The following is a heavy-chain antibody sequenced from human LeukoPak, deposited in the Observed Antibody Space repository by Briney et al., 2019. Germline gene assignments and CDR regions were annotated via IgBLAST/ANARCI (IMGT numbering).Heavy chain of an antibody. CDR2: IYYSGST. D-gene: IGHD2-2*01. CDR1: GGSISSSSYY. Sequence: PSETLSLTCTVSGGSISSSSYYWGWIRQPPGKGLEWIGSIYYSGSTYYNPSLKSRVTISVGTSKNQFSLKLSSVTAADTAVYYCARIDCSSTSCLKYYYYMDVWGKGTTVTVSS. CDR3: ARIDCSSTSCLKYYYYMDV. J-gene: IGHJ6*03. V-gene: IGHV4-39*07.